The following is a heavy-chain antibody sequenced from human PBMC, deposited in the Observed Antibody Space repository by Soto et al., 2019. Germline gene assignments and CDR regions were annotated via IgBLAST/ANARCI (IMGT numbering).Heavy chain of an antibody. D-gene: IGHD3-16*01. J-gene: IGHJ6*02. CDR3: AKIEYASAWYYYGMDV. V-gene: IGHV3-23*01. CDR2: ISANGRST. CDR1: GFTFGSYA. Sequence: VGSLRLSCVGSGFTFGSYAMSWVRQAPGKGLEWVSIISANGRSTYYADSVRGRFTISRDNSKNTLYVQMDSLRAEDTAVYYCAKIEYASAWYYYGMDVWGQGTTVTVSS.